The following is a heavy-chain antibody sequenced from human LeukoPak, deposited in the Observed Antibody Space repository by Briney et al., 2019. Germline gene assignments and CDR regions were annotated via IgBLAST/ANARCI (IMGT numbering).Heavy chain of an antibody. V-gene: IGHV1-18*01. Sequence: EASVKVSCKASGYTFTSYGISWVRQAPGQGLEWMGWISAYNGNTNYAQKLQGRVTMTIDTSTSTAYMELRSLRSDDTAVYYCARLRSMGYYYGMDVWGQGTTVTVSS. CDR2: ISAYNGNT. D-gene: IGHD2/OR15-2a*01. CDR1: GYTFTSYG. J-gene: IGHJ6*02. CDR3: ARLRSMGYYYGMDV.